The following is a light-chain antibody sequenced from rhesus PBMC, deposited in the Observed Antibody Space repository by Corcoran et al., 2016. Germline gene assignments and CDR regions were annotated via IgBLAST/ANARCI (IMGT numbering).Light chain of an antibody. Sequence: QAALTQPRSVSGSPGQSVTISCTGSTSDIGGYNYVSWYQQHPDTAPKLMIYDVSKRPSGVSDRFSGSKSGNTASLTIAGRQAEDEADCDCSSYAGSNTYIFGDGTRLTVL. CDR2: DVS. J-gene: IGLJ1*01. CDR3: SSYAGSNTYI. V-gene: IGLV2-32*02. CDR1: TSDIGGYNY.